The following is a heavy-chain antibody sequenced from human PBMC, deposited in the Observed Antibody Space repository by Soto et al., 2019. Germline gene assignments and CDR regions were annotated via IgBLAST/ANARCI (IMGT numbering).Heavy chain of an antibody. CDR2: IYYSGST. D-gene: IGHD3-10*01. CDR3: ARVVGSGSGSYSPHYGMDV. Sequence: PSETLSLTCTVSGGSISSGDYYWSWIRQPPGKGLEWIGYIYYSGSTYYNPSLKSRVTISVDTSKNQFSLKLSSVTAADTAVYYCARVVGSGSGSYSPHYGMDVWGQGTTVTVSS. J-gene: IGHJ6*02. V-gene: IGHV4-30-4*01. CDR1: GGSISSGDYY.